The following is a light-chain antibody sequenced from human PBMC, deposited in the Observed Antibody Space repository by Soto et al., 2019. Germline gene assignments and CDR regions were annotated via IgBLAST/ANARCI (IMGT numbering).Light chain of an antibody. CDR2: KAS. Sequence: DIQMTQSPSTLSASVGHRSTITCRASQSISVWLAWYQQKAGKAPNLLIYKASRLESGVPSRFSGSGSETEFTLTISGLQPGDSATYYCQQYNSYSPTFGQGTKVDIK. V-gene: IGKV1-5*03. J-gene: IGKJ1*01. CDR3: QQYNSYSPT. CDR1: QSISVW.